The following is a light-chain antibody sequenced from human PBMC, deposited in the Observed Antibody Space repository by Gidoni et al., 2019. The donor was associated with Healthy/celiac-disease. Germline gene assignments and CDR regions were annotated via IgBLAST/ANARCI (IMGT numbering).Light chain of an antibody. V-gene: IGKV1-33*01. CDR3: QQYDNPPALT. CDR2: DAS. J-gene: IGKJ4*01. CDR1: QDISNY. Sequence: DIQMTQSPSSLSASVGDRVTIACQASQDISNYLNWYQQKPGQAPKLLIYDASNLETGVPSRFSGSGSGTDFTFTISSLQPEDIAAYYCQQYDNPPALTFGGGTKVEIK.